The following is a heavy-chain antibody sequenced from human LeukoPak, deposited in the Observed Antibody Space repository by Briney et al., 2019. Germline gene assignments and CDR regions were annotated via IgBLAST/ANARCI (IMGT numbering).Heavy chain of an antibody. CDR3: ARALHGRYYGSGSNYFDY. Sequence: GGSLRLSCAASGFTFSSYSMNWVRQAPGKGLEWVSSISSSSSYIYYADSVKGRFTISRDNAKNSLYPQMNSLRAEDTAVYYCARALHGRYYGSGSNYFDYWGQGTLVTVSS. CDR2: ISSSSSYI. CDR1: GFTFSSYS. V-gene: IGHV3-21*01. D-gene: IGHD3-10*01. J-gene: IGHJ4*02.